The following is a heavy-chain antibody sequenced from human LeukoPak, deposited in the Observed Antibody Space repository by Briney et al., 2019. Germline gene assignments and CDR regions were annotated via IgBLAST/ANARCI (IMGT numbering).Heavy chain of an antibody. CDR3: AKSYCSSTSCYRGGHYYYGMDV. Sequence: GGSLRLSCAASGFTFSSYAMSWVRQAPGKGLEWVSAISGSGGSTYYADSVKGRFTISRDNSKNTLYLQMNSLRAEDTAVYYCAKSYCSSTSCYRGGHYYYGMDVWGQGTTVTVSS. D-gene: IGHD2-2*01. CDR2: ISGSGGST. V-gene: IGHV3-23*01. J-gene: IGHJ6*02. CDR1: GFTFSSYA.